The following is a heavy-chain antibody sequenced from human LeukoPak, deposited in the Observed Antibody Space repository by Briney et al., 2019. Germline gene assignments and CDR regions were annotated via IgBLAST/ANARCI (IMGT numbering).Heavy chain of an antibody. Sequence: SSETLSLTCTVSGGSISSGSYYWSWIRQPAGKGLEWIGRIYTSGSTNYNPSLKSRVTMSVDTSKNQFSLKLSSVTAADTAVYYCAREDIVVVPAARGGGGAFDIWGQGTMVTVSS. V-gene: IGHV4-61*02. CDR1: GGSISSGSYY. CDR3: AREDIVVVPAARGGGGAFDI. J-gene: IGHJ3*02. CDR2: IYTSGST. D-gene: IGHD2-2*01.